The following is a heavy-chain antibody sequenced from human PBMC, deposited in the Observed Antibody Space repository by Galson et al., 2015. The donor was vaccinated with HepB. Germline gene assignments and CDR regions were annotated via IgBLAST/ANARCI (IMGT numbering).Heavy chain of an antibody. Sequence: SLRLSCAASGFTFSSYTMNWVRQAPGKGLESVSYISSTGTTMYYADSAKGRFTISRDNAQNSLYLQMNRLRDEDTAVYYCARVYSGSGSSSACWYFDLWGRGALVTVSS. CDR3: ARVYSGSGSSSACWYFDL. CDR2: ISSTGTTM. CDR1: GFTFSSYT. D-gene: IGHD3-10*01. V-gene: IGHV3-48*02. J-gene: IGHJ2*01.